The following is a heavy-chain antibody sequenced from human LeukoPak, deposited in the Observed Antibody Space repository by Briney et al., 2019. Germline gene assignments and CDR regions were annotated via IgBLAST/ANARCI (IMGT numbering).Heavy chain of an antibody. V-gene: IGHV3-23*01. CDR2: ISGSGGST. CDR3: AKVNLGYCSSTSCLGFDY. CDR1: GFTFSSYA. D-gene: IGHD2-2*01. J-gene: IGHJ4*02. Sequence: PGGSLRLSCAASGFTFSSYAMSRVRQAPEKGLEWVSAISGSGGSTYYADSVKGRFTISRDNSKNTLYLQMNSLRAEDTAVYYCAKVNLGYCSSTSCLGFDYWGQGTLVTVSS.